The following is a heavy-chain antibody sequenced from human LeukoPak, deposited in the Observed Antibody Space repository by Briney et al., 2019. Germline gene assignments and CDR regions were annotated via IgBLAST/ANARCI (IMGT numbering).Heavy chain of an antibody. J-gene: IGHJ4*02. V-gene: IGHV3-23*01. Sequence: PGGSLRLSCAASGFTVSRNYMSWVRQAPGKGLEWVSGIIGGGGSTYYADSVKGRFTISGDNSRSTLFLQMNSLRAEDTAVYYCAHGAMYQLDYWGQGTLVTVSS. CDR1: GFTVSRNY. CDR2: IIGGGGST. D-gene: IGHD2-2*01. CDR3: AHGAMYQLDY.